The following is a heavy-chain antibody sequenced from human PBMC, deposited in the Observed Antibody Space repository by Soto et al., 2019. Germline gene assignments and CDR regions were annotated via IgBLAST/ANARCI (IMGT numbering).Heavy chain of an antibody. Sequence: WTWILQTPETGLEWIGEINDSGNINYNPSLKSRVTILVDTAKKQISLRLRSVTAADTAVYYCARGLILWFGELSRRGGYYYYMDVWGKGTTVTVSS. CDR2: INDSGNI. J-gene: IGHJ6*03. CDR3: ARGLILWFGELSRRGGYYYYMDV. D-gene: IGHD3-10*01. V-gene: IGHV4-34*01.